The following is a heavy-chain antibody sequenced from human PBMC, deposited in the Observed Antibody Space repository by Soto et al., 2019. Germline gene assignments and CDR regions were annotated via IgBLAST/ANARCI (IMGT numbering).Heavy chain of an antibody. V-gene: IGHV3-23*01. CDR3: AKEYNWNDYFDF. CDR2: ISGSGGST. J-gene: IGHJ4*02. Sequence: PGGSLRLSCAASGFTFSSYAMSWVRQAPGKGLEWVSAISGSGGSTYYADSVKGRFTISRDNSENTLFLQMNSLRAEDTAIYYCAKEYNWNDYFDFWGQGTPVTVSS. CDR1: GFTFSSYA. D-gene: IGHD1-20*01.